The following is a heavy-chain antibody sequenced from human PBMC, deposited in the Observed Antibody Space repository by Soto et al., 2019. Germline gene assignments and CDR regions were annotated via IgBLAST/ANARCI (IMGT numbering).Heavy chain of an antibody. CDR1: EFTFEVYA. CDR2: ISWNSGTL. D-gene: IGHD1-1*01. Sequence: EVQLVESGGGLVQPGRSLRLSCAASEFTFEVYAMHWVRQAPGKGLEWVSGISWNSGTLVYADSVKGRFTISRDNAKNSLFLQMNSLRAEDTALYFCAKGRTRPLQLGSFGDNAFDVWGQGTMVTVSS. V-gene: IGHV3-9*01. CDR3: AKGRTRPLQLGSFGDNAFDV. J-gene: IGHJ3*01.